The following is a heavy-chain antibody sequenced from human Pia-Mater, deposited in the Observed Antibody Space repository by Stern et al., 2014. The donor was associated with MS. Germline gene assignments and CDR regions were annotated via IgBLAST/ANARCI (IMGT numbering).Heavy chain of an antibody. CDR3: ARQYSSYPDY. CDR1: GYTFTGHY. CDR2: IGTTSGAT. Sequence: VQLVESGAEVRKPGASVKVSCKASGYTFTGHYVHWVRQAPGQGLEWMGRIGTTSGATNFAQKFQGRVTLTRDTSISTAYMELSSLTSDDTAVYYCARQYSSYPDYWGQGTLVTVSS. V-gene: IGHV1-2*06. D-gene: IGHD4-11*01. J-gene: IGHJ4*02.